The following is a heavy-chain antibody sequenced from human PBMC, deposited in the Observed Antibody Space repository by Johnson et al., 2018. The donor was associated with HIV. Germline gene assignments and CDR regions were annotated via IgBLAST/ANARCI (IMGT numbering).Heavy chain of an antibody. CDR1: GFTVSSNY. CDR3: ARGTITLIRGVIGLDR. CDR2: ISSGDRT. J-gene: IGHJ3*02. D-gene: IGHD3-10*01. V-gene: IGHV3-53*01. Sequence: VQLVESGGGLIQPGGSLRLSCAASGFTVSSNYMTWVRQAPAKGLEWVSVISSGDRTFYADSVKGRFTISRDNSKNTLDLQMSSLRAEDTAVYYCARGTITLIRGVIGLDRWGQGTMVTVSS.